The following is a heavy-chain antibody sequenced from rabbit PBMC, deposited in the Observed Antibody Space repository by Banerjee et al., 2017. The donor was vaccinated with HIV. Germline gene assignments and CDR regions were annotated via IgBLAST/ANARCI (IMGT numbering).Heavy chain of an antibody. J-gene: IGHJ4*01. Sequence: QEQLVESGGGLVTLGGSLTLTCKVSGLDFNSNHWICWVRQAPGKGLEWIACIYDGSGGYTYYANWARGRFTISKASSTTVTLQMTSLTDADTATYFCGRDRGVGYDLNLWGPGTLVTVS. CDR2: IYDGSGGYT. CDR3: GRDRGVGYDLNL. CDR1: GLDFNSNHW. D-gene: IGHD6-1*01. V-gene: IGHV1S45*01.